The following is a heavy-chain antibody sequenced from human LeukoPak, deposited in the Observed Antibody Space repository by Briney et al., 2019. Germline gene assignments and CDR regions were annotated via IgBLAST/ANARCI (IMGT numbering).Heavy chain of an antibody. CDR1: GFTFSSYG. V-gene: IGHV3-30*18. D-gene: IGHD6-19*01. J-gene: IGHJ4*02. CDR3: AKVGYSSGWYYFDY. CDR2: ISYDGSSK. Sequence: GRSLRLSCAASGFTFSSYGMHWVRQAPGKGLEWVAVISYDGSSKYYADSVKGRFTISRDNSKNTLYLQMNSLRAEDTAVYYCAKVGYSSGWYYFDYWGQGTLVTVSS.